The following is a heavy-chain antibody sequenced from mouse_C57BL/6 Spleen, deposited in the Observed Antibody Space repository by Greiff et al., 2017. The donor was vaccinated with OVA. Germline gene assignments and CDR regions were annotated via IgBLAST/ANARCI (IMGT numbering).Heavy chain of an antibody. V-gene: IGHV1-61*01. CDR2: IYPSDSET. J-gene: IGHJ2*01. CDR3: SRSGGRGFDY. Sequence: QVQLQQPGAELVRPGSSVKLSCKASGYTFTSYWMDWVKQRPGQGLEWIGNIYPSDSETHYNQKFKDKATLTVDKSSSTAYMQLSSLTSEDSAVYYCSRSGGRGFDYWGQGTTLTVSS. CDR1: GYTFTSYW.